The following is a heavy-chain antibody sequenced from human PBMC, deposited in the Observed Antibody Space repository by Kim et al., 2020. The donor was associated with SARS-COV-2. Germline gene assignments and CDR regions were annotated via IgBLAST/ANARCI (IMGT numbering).Heavy chain of an antibody. Sequence: TYAQKFQGRVTITADESTSTAYMELSSLRSEDTAVYYCARDYDSSDAFDIWGQGTMVTVSS. D-gene: IGHD3-22*01. CDR3: ARDYDSSDAFDI. J-gene: IGHJ3*02. V-gene: IGHV1-69*01.